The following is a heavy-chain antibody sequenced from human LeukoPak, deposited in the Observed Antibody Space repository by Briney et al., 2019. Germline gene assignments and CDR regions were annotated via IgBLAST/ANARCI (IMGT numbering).Heavy chain of an antibody. CDR2: INPISGDT. CDR1: GYTFSGYY. Sequence: GASVKVSCKASGYTFSGYYVHWVRQAPGQGLQWMGWINPISGDTNYAQKFQGRVTMTRDTSISTAYMELSRLTSDDTAVYYCAREITGMIGPTDYWGQGTLVTVSS. D-gene: IGHD1-20*01. J-gene: IGHJ4*02. V-gene: IGHV1-2*02. CDR3: AREITGMIGPTDY.